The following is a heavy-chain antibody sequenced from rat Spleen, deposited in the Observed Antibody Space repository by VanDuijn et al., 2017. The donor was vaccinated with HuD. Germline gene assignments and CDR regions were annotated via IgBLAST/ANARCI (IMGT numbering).Heavy chain of an antibody. Sequence: EVQLVESGGGLVQPGRSLKLSCTASGFTFSNYGVHWIRQAPTKGLEWIASISTGGGNTSYRDSVKGRFTISRDNAKNTQYLQMDSLRSEDTATYYCARHAVRRPTDWYFDFWGPGTMVTVSS. CDR2: ISTGGGNT. CDR1: GFTFSNYG. J-gene: IGHJ1*01. CDR3: ARHAVRRPTDWYFDF. V-gene: IGHV5S13*01. D-gene: IGHD1-11*01.